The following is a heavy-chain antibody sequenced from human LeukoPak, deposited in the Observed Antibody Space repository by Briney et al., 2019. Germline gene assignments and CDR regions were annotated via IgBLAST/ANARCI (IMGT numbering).Heavy chain of an antibody. CDR2: IRSKANSYAT. V-gene: IGHV3-73*01. J-gene: IGHJ4*02. CDR1: GFTFSGSA. Sequence: GGSLRLSCAASGFTFSGSAMHWVRQASGKGLEWVCGIRSKANSYATAYAASVKGRFTISRDDSKNTAYLQMNSLKTEDTAVYYCTRDLTDYWGQGTLVTVSS. CDR3: TRDLTDY.